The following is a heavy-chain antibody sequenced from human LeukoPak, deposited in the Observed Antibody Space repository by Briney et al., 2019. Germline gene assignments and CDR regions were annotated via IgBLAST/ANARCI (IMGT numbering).Heavy chain of an antibody. CDR2: ISSSGSTI. D-gene: IGHD3-10*01. V-gene: IGHV3-48*03. J-gene: IGHJ6*04. CDR1: GFTFSSYA. Sequence: PGGSLRLSCAASGFTFSSYAMHWVRQAPGKGLEWVSYISSSGSTIYYADSVKGRFTISRDNAKNSLYLQMNSLRAEDTAVYYCAREPMVRGKNGMDVWGKGTTVTVSS. CDR3: AREPMVRGKNGMDV.